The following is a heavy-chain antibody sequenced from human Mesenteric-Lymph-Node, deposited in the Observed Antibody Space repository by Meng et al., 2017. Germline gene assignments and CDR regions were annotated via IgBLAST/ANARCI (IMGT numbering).Heavy chain of an antibody. CDR2: INHSGST. CDR3: ARGRGYGDYGSMY. CDR1: GGSFSGYY. D-gene: IGHD4-17*01. V-gene: IGHV4-34*01. Sequence: QGELQQWGAGLLKPSETLSPTCAVYGGSFSGYYWSWIRQPPGKGLEWIGEINHSGSTNYNPSLKSRVTISVDTSKNQFSLKLSSVTAADTAVYYCARGRGYGDYGSMYWGQGTLVTVSS. J-gene: IGHJ4*02.